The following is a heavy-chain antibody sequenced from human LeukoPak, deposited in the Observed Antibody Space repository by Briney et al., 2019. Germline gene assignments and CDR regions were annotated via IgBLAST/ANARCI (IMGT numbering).Heavy chain of an antibody. V-gene: IGHV3-48*03. CDR2: MSSSGRTI. CDR3: AKVVPYYDSITGYFDY. Sequence: GGSLRLSCAASGFTLTNYEMNWVRQAPGKGLEWVSYMSSSGRTIYYADSVKGRFSISRDNAKNSLYLQMNSLRAEDTAVYYCAKVVPYYDSITGYFDYWGQGTLVTVSS. D-gene: IGHD3-22*01. J-gene: IGHJ4*02. CDR1: GFTLTNYE.